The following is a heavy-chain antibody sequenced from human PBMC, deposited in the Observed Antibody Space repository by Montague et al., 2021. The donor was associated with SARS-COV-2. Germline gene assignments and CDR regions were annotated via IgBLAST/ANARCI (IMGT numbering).Heavy chain of an antibody. CDR1: GASINSNRHF. Sequence: SETLSLTCTVSGASINSNRHFWGWIRQAPGKGLEWIGSIFSSGSTYYNPSLKTRVSISVDTSGNRLSLKLTSVTATDTAMYFCARAESYDPSGFLNDPFDFGGQGTMFTVSS. D-gene: IGHD3-22*01. CDR2: IFSSGST. CDR3: ARAESYDPSGFLNDPFDF. J-gene: IGHJ3*01. V-gene: IGHV4-39*02.